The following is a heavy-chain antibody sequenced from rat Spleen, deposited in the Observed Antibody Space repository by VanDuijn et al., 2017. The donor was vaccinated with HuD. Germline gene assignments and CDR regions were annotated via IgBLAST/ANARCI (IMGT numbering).Heavy chain of an antibody. Sequence: QVQLKESGPGLVQPSQTLSLTCTVSGFSLTSNSVHWVRQPPGKGLEWMGVIWTGGSTDYNSALKSRLSISRDTSKSQVFLKMSSLQTEDTATYYCARGGFYGYDWGQGVMVTVSS. V-gene: IGHV2-30*01. J-gene: IGHJ2*01. D-gene: IGHD1-7*01. CDR3: ARGGFYGYD. CDR1: GFSLTSNS. CDR2: IWTGGST.